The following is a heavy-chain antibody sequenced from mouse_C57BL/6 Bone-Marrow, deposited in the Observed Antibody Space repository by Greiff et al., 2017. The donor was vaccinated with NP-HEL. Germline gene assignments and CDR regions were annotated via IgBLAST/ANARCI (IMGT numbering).Heavy chain of an antibody. CDR1: GFNIKDDY. CDR2: IDPENGDT. V-gene: IGHV14-4*01. Sequence: EVQLQQSGAELVRPGASVKLSCTASGFNIKDDYMHWVKQRPEQGLEWIGWIDPENGDTEYASKFQGKATITADTSSNTAYLQLSSLTSEDTAVYYCTPITTVVEGDYWGQGTSVTVSS. J-gene: IGHJ4*01. CDR3: TPITTVVEGDY. D-gene: IGHD1-1*01.